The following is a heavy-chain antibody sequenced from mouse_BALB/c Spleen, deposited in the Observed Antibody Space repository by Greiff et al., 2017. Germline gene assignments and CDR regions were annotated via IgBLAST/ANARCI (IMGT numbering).Heavy chain of an antibody. D-gene: IGHD2-14*01. V-gene: IGHV5-6-3*01. J-gene: IGHJ3*01. CDR3: ARAYYRSFAY. CDR2: IKSNGGST. CDR1: GFTFSSYG. Sequence: DVKLVESGGGLVQPGGSLKLSCAASGFTFSSYGMSWVRQTPDKRLELVATIKSNGGSTYYPDSVKGRFTISRDNAKNTLYLQMSSLKAEDTAMYYWARAYYRSFAYWGQGTLVTVAA.